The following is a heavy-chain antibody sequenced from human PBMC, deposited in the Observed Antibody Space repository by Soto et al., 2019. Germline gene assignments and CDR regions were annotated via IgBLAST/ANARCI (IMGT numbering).Heavy chain of an antibody. D-gene: IGHD6-25*01. CDR2: IYYSGSR. Sequence: PSETLSLTCSVSGGSINTVGYYWTWIRQQPGKGLEWIGYIYYSGSRDYNPSLKSRVSMSVDASKNQFSLNLTSVTAADTAVYYCAKESGGYDSSTRYGLDVWGQGTTVT. CDR3: AKESGGYDSSTRYGLDV. CDR1: GGSINTVGYY. V-gene: IGHV4-31*03. J-gene: IGHJ6*02.